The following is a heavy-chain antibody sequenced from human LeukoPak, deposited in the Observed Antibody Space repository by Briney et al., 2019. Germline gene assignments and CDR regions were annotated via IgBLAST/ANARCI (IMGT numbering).Heavy chain of an antibody. V-gene: IGHV4-59*01. Sequence: SETLSLTCTVSGGSISSYYWSWIRQPPGKGLEWIGYIYNSGSTNHNPSLRSRVTISVDTSKDQFSLKLSSVTAADTAVYYCAKSWRPRRWPDSFDPWGQGTLVTVSS. CDR1: GGSISSYY. J-gene: IGHJ5*02. CDR3: AKSWRPRRWPDSFDP. CDR2: IYNSGST. D-gene: IGHD5-24*01.